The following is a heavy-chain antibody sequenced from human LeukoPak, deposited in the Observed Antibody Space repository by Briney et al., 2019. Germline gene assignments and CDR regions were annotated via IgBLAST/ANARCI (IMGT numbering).Heavy chain of an antibody. Sequence: GGSLRLSCAASGFTFSSYAMSWVRQAPGKGLEWVSAISGSGGSTYYADSVKGRFTISRDNSKNTLYLQMNSLRAEDTAVYYCAKDPRGYSYGRSGRGRSTGYYFDYWGQGTLVTVSS. V-gene: IGHV3-23*01. D-gene: IGHD5-18*01. CDR2: ISGSGGST. J-gene: IGHJ4*02. CDR1: GFTFSSYA. CDR3: AKDPRGYSYGRSGRGRSTGYYFDY.